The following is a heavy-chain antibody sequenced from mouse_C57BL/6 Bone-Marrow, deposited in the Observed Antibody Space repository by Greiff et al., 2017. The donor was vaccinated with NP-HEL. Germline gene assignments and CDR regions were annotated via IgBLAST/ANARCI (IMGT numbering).Heavy chain of an antibody. CDR1: GYTFTDYY. V-gene: IGHV1-76*01. CDR2: IYPGSGNT. D-gene: IGHD1-1*01. Sequence: VQLQQSGAELVRPGASVKLSCKASGYTFTDYYINWVKQRPGQGLEWIARIYPGSGNTYYNEKFKGKATLTAEKSSSTAYMQLSSLTSEDSAVYFCAGVGGSSPYYFDYWGQGTTLTVSS. CDR3: AGVGGSSPYYFDY. J-gene: IGHJ2*01.